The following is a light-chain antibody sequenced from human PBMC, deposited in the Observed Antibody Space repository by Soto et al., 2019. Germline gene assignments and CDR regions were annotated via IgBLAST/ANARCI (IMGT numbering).Light chain of an antibody. CDR3: QQYSVWPLT. J-gene: IGKJ4*01. V-gene: IGKV3-15*01. CDR2: VAS. CDR1: QSVSSN. Sequence: EIVMTQSPATLPVSPGERATLSCRASQSVSSNLAWYQQKPGQTPKLLIYVASTRATGIPARFSGSGSGTEFTLTISSLQSEDFAVYYCQQYSVWPLTFGGGTKVEFK.